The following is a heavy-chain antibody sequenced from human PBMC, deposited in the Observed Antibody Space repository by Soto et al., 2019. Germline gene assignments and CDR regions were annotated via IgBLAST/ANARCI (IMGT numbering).Heavy chain of an antibody. CDR3: AKDGFSGSGKYYFDY. V-gene: IGHV3-23*01. CDR2: ISDSGDST. CDR1: GFTFSNYA. Sequence: EVHLLESGGGLVQPGGSLRRSCAASGFTFSNYAMNWVRQAPGKGLEWVSVISDSGDSTYYADSVKGRFTISRDKSKNTLYLHMNSLTAEDTAVYYCAKDGFSGSGKYYFDYWGQGTLVTVSS. D-gene: IGHD3-10*01. J-gene: IGHJ4*02.